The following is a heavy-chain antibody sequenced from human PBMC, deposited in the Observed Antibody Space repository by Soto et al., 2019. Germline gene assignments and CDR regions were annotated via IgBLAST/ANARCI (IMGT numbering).Heavy chain of an antibody. CDR2: ISTYNGDT. J-gene: IGHJ5*02. V-gene: IGHV1-18*04. CDR3: ARDRLPGTGYSDFWGAGSRWSDP. D-gene: IGHD3-3*01. Sequence: ASVKVSCKTTGYTFSSYGINWLRQAPGQGLEWMGWISTYNGDTHYAQNFQGRLTMTTDPLTSTAYLDLASLRSDDAAVYFCARDRLPGTGYSDFWGAGSRWSDPWGKGTLVTAPQ. CDR1: GYTFSSYG.